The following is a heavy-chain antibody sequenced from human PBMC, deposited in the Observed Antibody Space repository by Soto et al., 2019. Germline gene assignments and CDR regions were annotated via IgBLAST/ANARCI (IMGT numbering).Heavy chain of an antibody. D-gene: IGHD2-15*01. V-gene: IGHV3-30*03. CDR2: ISYDGNRK. Sequence: QVQLVESGGGVVQPGRSLRLSCAASGFTFSSYGMHWARQAPGEGLEWVAVISYDGNRKYYADSVKGRFNISRDFSKNTVDLHMNSLRVEDTAVYFCARKGYGGGWSLDYWGQGILVTVAS. J-gene: IGHJ4*02. CDR3: ARKGYGGGWSLDY. CDR1: GFTFSSYG.